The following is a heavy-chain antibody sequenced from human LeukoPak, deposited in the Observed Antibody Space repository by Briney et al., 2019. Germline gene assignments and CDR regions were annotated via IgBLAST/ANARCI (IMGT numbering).Heavy chain of an antibody. CDR1: GFTFSRHP. D-gene: IGHD5-18*01. Sequence: PGGSLRLSCVASGFTFSRHPMHWVRQAPGKGLEWVAVISYDGSKKDYADSVKGRFTISRDNSKNTLYLQMNSLRAEDTAVYYCARGYSFAFDYWGQGTLVTVSS. CDR3: ARGYSFAFDY. V-gene: IGHV3-30*04. J-gene: IGHJ4*02. CDR2: ISYDGSKK.